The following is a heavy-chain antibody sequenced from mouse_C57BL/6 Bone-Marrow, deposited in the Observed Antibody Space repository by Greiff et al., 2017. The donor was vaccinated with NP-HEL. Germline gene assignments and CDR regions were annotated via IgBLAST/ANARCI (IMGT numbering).Heavy chain of an antibody. D-gene: IGHD6-1*01. CDR1: GFTFSSYG. V-gene: IGHV5-6*01. CDR3: ARPLLY. J-gene: IGHJ2*01. CDR2: ISRGGSCN. Sequence: EVKLMESGGDLVKPGGSLKLSCAASGFTFSSYGMSWVRQTPDQRLEWIATISRGGSCNNYPDSVKGRFTMSRDNAKNTLYMQLRSLKSEVTAMYYCARPLLYWGQGTTLTVSS.